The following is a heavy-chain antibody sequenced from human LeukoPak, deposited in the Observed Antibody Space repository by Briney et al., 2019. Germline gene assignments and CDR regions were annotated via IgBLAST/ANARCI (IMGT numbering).Heavy chain of an antibody. V-gene: IGHV3-74*01. CDR2: INSDGSIT. CDR3: ARDAVDTANAV. CDR1: GLRFRSYA. D-gene: IGHD5-18*01. J-gene: IGHJ6*02. Sequence: GGSLRLSCVASGLRFRSYAMNWVRQAPGKGLVWVSHINSDGSITSYADSVKGRFTISRDNAKNTLYLQMNSLRAEDTAVYYCARDAVDTANAVWGQGTTVTVSS.